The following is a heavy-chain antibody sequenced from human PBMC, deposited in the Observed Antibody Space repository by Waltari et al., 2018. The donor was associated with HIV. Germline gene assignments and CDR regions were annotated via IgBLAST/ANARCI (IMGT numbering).Heavy chain of an antibody. CDR2: MSPCTVGR. CDR3: ARGYPHFDY. CDR1: GFSFTGFY. Sequence: QAQLVQSGAEVKKPGASIKVSCKTSGFSFTGFYLHWVRQAPGQGLEWMGWMSPCTVGRNYARTFQGRVTMTRDTSINAAYVELSRLTSDDTAVYFCARGYPHFDYWGQGTLVTVSS. J-gene: IGHJ4*02. D-gene: IGHD5-18*01. V-gene: IGHV1-2*02.